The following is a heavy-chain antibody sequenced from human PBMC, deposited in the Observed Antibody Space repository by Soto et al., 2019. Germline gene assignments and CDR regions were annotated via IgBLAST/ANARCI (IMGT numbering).Heavy chain of an antibody. Sequence: EVQLLESGGALVQPGGSLRLSCAASGFTFSTYAMSWVRQAPGKGLEWVSTIDNSGGITYYADSVKGRFTISRDNSKNTLDLQMNGLRAEDTAVYYCAKGGYNYGFLFDCWGQGSLVTVSS. CDR1: GFTFSTYA. J-gene: IGHJ4*02. CDR3: AKGGYNYGFLFDC. CDR2: IDNSGGIT. D-gene: IGHD5-18*01. V-gene: IGHV3-23*05.